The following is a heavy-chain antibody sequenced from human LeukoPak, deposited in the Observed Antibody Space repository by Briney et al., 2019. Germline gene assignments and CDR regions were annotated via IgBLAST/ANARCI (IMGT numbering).Heavy chain of an antibody. CDR2: ISGSGGST. Sequence: GGSLRLSCAASGFAFSSYEMNWVRQAPGKGLEWVSGISGSGGSTYYADSVKGRFTISRDNSKNTLYLQMNSLRVEDTAVYYCAKQYDFWSGPDYWGQGTLVTVSS. CDR1: GFAFSSYE. D-gene: IGHD3-3*01. CDR3: AKQYDFWSGPDY. V-gene: IGHV3-23*01. J-gene: IGHJ4*02.